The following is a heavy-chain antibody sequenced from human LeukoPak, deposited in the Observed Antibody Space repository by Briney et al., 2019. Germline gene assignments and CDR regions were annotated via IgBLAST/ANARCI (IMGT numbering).Heavy chain of an antibody. Sequence: SETLSLTCTVSGGSISSYYWSWIRQPAGKGLEWIGRIYTSGSTNYNPSLKSRVTMSVDTSKNQSSLKLSSVTAADTAVYYCARSYNWNYYYYYMDVWGKGTTVTVSS. J-gene: IGHJ6*03. D-gene: IGHD1-20*01. V-gene: IGHV4-4*07. CDR3: ARSYNWNYYYYYMDV. CDR2: IYTSGST. CDR1: GGSISSYY.